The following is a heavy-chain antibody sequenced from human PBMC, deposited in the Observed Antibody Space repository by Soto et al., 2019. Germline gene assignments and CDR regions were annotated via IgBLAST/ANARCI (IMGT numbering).Heavy chain of an antibody. Sequence: QVQLVESGGGVVQPWRSLRLSCAASGFTFSSYAMHWVRQAPGKGLEWVAVISYDGSNKYYADSVKGLFNISRDNSKNTLYLHMNSLRAEDTAVYYCARLYDYVWGSSRYDVGQGDDYWGQGTLVTVSS. D-gene: IGHD3-16*02. CDR2: ISYDGSNK. CDR1: GFTFSSYA. J-gene: IGHJ4*02. V-gene: IGHV3-30-3*01. CDR3: ARLYDYVWGSSRYDVGQGDDY.